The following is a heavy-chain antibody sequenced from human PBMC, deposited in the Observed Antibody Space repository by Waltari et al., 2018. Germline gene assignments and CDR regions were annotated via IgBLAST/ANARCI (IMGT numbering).Heavy chain of an antibody. J-gene: IGHJ3*02. D-gene: IGHD4-4*01. CDR1: GGSISSSSYY. CDR3: ARDAVLAETRDAFDI. Sequence: QLQLQESGPGLVKPSETLSLTCTVSGGSISSSSYYWGWIRQPPGKGLEWIGSIYYSGSTYYNPSLKSRVTIAVDTSKNQFSLKLSSVTAADTAVYYCARDAVLAETRDAFDIWGQGTMVTVSS. V-gene: IGHV4-39*07. CDR2: IYYSGST.